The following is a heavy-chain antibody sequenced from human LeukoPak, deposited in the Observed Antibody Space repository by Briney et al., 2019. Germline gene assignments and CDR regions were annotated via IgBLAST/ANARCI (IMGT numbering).Heavy chain of an antibody. Sequence: ASVKVSCKASGYTFTGYYMHWVRQAPGQGLEWMGWINPNSGGTNYAQKFQGRVTMTWDTSTSTAYMELRSLRSDDTAVYYCAREYCSSTSCYVYYFDYWGQGTLVTVSS. J-gene: IGHJ4*02. CDR2: INPNSGGT. D-gene: IGHD2-2*01. V-gene: IGHV1-2*02. CDR3: AREYCSSTSCYVYYFDY. CDR1: GYTFTGYY.